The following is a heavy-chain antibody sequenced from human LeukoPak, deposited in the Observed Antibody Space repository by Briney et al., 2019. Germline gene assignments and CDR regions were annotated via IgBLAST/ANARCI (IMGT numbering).Heavy chain of an antibody. CDR1: GFTFSNYW. CDR3: ASSKGFDY. CDR2: ISYDGSNK. J-gene: IGHJ4*02. V-gene: IGHV3-30*03. Sequence: GGSLRLSCAASGFTFSNYWMSWVRQAPGKGLEWVAVISYDGSNKYYADSVKGRFTISRDNSKNTLYLQMNSLRAEDTAVYYCASSKGFDYWGQGTLVTASS.